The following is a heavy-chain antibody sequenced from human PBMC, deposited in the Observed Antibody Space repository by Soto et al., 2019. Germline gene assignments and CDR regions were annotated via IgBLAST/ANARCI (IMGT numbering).Heavy chain of an antibody. Sequence: QVQLVQSGAEVKKPGASVKVSCKASGYTFTSCAIHWLRQAPGQSLEWVGWIHAGNGDIKYSQKFQGRVTITRDTSASTAYMELSSLRSEDTAVYYCARDLGYCSSTSCPRWFDPWGQGTLVTVSS. CDR1: GYTFTSCA. D-gene: IGHD2-2*01. CDR2: IHAGNGDI. J-gene: IGHJ5*02. CDR3: ARDLGYCSSTSCPRWFDP. V-gene: IGHV1-3*01.